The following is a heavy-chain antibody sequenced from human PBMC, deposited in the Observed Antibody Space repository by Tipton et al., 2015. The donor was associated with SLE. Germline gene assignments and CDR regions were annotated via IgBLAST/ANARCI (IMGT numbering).Heavy chain of an antibody. J-gene: IGHJ3*02. CDR3: ARVIEGAFDI. CDR2: IYHSGST. Sequence: TLSLTCAVSGYSISSGYYWGWIRQPPGKGLEWIGRIYHSGSTYYNPSLKSRVTISVDTSKNQFSLKLSSVTAADTAVYYCARVIEGAFDIWGQGTMVTVSS. V-gene: IGHV4-38-2*01. D-gene: IGHD3-16*02. CDR1: GYSISSGYY.